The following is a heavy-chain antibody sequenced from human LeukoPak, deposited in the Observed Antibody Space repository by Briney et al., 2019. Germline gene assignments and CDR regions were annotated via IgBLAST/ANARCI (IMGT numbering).Heavy chain of an antibody. Sequence: GEPLNTPCKGFGYRFTSYSFGGVRQLPGKGLGGMGIIYPGDSNTRYSPSFQGQVTISADKSISTAYLQWSSLKASDTAMYYCATSSEPLRDAFDIWGQGTMVTVSS. CDR2: IYPGDSNT. CDR3: ATSSEPLRDAFDI. J-gene: IGHJ3*02. D-gene: IGHD6-19*01. V-gene: IGHV5-51*01. CDR1: GYRFTSYS.